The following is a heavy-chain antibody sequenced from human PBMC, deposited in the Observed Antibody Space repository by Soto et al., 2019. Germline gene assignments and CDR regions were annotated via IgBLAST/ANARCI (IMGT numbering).Heavy chain of an antibody. CDR2: INAGNGNT. J-gene: IGHJ4*02. CDR1: GYTFTSYA. D-gene: IGHD7-27*01. CDR3: AGGGEMSPHLDY. Sequence: EASVKVSCKASGYTFTSYAMHWVRQAPGQRLEWMGWINAGNGNTKYSQKFQGRVTITRDTSASTAYMELSSLRSEDTAVYYCAGGGEMSPHLDYWGQGTLVTVSS. V-gene: IGHV1-3*01.